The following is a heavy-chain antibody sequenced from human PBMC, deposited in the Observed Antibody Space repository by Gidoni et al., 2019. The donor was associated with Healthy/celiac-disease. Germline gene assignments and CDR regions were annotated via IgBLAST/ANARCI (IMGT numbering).Heavy chain of an antibody. J-gene: IGHJ1*01. CDR2: IYHSGST. D-gene: IGHD2-2*01. Sequence: QVQLQESGPGLVKPSETLSLTCTVSGYSISSGYYWGWTRQPPGKGLEWIGSIYHSGSTYYNPSLKSRVTISVDTSKNQFSLKLSSVTAADTAVYYCARVGVVPPVEYFQHWGQGTLVTVSS. V-gene: IGHV4-38-2*02. CDR3: ARVGVVPPVEYFQH. CDR1: GYSISSGYY.